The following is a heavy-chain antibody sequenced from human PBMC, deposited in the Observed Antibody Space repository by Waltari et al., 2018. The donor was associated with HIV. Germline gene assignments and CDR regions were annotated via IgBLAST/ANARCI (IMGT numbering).Heavy chain of an antibody. Sequence: EVHLVESGGQLIQSGGSLRLSCAASGFTFSSKGMNWARRAPGKGLEWISYMSDSSSTAYCAASVKGRFTISRDNAKNSLYLQMNSLRVDDTAVYYCARDPLGWATKTDYWGQGTLVTVSS. J-gene: IGHJ4*02. D-gene: IGHD1-26*01. CDR1: GFTFSSKG. CDR3: ARDPLGWATKTDY. V-gene: IGHV3-48*01. CDR2: MSDSSSTA.